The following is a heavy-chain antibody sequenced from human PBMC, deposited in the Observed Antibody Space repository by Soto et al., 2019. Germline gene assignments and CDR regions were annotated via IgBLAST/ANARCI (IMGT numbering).Heavy chain of an antibody. J-gene: IGHJ4*02. CDR1: GFTFSSCA. Sequence: PGGSLRLSCAASGFTFSSCAMSWVRQAPGKGLEWVSIISVGGDIIYYADSVKGRFTVSRDNSKNTLYLQMNSLRAEDTAIYYCARKNSPAPDYHHTRPPKDSWGQGTLVTVSS. CDR3: ARKNSPAPDYHHTRPPKDS. D-gene: IGHD1-7*01. V-gene: IGHV3-23*01. CDR2: ISVGGDII.